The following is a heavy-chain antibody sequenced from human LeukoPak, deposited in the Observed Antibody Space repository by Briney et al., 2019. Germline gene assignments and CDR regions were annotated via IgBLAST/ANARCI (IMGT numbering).Heavy chain of an antibody. D-gene: IGHD3-9*01. V-gene: IGHV1-2*04. CDR1: GYTFTGYY. Sequence: GASVKVSCKASGYTFTGYYMHWVRQAPGQGLEWMGWINPNSGGTNYAQKFQGWVTMTRDTSISTAYMELSRLRSDDTAVYHCARVLRYFDWPDYWGQGTLVTVSS. CDR3: ARVLRYFDWPDY. CDR2: INPNSGGT. J-gene: IGHJ4*02.